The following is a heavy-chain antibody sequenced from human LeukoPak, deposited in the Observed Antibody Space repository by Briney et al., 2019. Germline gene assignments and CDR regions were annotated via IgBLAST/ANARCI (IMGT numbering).Heavy chain of an antibody. J-gene: IGHJ3*02. CDR1: GGSISSYY. V-gene: IGHV4-4*09. CDR2: IYTSGST. Sequence: SETLSLTCTASGGSISSYYWSWIRQPPGKGLEWIGYIYTSGSTNYNPSLKSRVTISVDTSKNQFSLKLSSVTAADTAVYYCARRAAAWERAFDIWGQGTMVTVSS. CDR3: ARRAAAWERAFDI. D-gene: IGHD2-2*01.